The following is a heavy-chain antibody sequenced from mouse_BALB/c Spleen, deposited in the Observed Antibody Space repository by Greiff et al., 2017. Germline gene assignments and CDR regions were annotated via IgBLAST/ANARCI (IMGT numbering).Heavy chain of an antibody. Sequence: EVKLVESGGGLVQPGGSLRLSCATSGFTFTDYYMSWVRQPPGKALEWLGFIRNKANGYTTEYSASVKGRFTISRDNSQSILYLQMNTLRAEDSATYYCARDGLFYAMDYWGQGTSVTVSS. V-gene: IGHV7-3*02. CDR2: IRNKANGYTT. CDR3: ARDGLFYAMDY. CDR1: GFTFTDYY. D-gene: IGHD3-1*01. J-gene: IGHJ4*01.